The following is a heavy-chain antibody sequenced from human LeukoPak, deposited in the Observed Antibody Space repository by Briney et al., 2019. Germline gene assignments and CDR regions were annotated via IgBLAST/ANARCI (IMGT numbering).Heavy chain of an antibody. CDR1: GYTFTGHY. D-gene: IGHD2-2*02. CDR3: ARDRADIVVVPAAIEDKYYYYGMDV. V-gene: IGHV1-2*02. Sequence: ASVKVSCKASGYTFTGHYMHWVRQAPGQGLEWMGWINPNSGGTNYAQKFQGRVTMTRDTSISTAYMELSRLRSDDTAVYYCARDRADIVVVPAAIEDKYYYYGMDVWGQGTTVTVSS. J-gene: IGHJ6*02. CDR2: INPNSGGT.